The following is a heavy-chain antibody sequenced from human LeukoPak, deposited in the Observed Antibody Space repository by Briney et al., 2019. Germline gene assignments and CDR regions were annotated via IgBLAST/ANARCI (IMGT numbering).Heavy chain of an antibody. CDR1: GFTFSSYG. Sequence: PGGSLRLSCAASGFTFSSYGMSWVRQAPGKGLEWVSAISGSGGSTYYADSVKGRFTISRDNSKNTLYLQMNSLRAEDTAVYYCAKSLSKVGANYFDYWGQGTLVTVSS. D-gene: IGHD1-26*01. V-gene: IGHV3-23*01. CDR3: AKSLSKVGANYFDY. CDR2: ISGSGGST. J-gene: IGHJ4*02.